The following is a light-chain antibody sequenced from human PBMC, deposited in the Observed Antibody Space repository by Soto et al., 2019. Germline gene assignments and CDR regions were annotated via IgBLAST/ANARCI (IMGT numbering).Light chain of an antibody. J-gene: IGLJ2*01. CDR3: AAWDDSLNAVV. CDR1: SSNIGSNT. Sequence: QSVLTQPPSASGTPGQRATISCSGSSSNIGSNTVNRYQQLPGTAPKLLIYSNNQRPSGVPDRFSVSKSGTSASLAISGLQSEDEADYHCAAWDDSLNAVVFGGGTKLTVL. V-gene: IGLV1-44*01. CDR2: SNN.